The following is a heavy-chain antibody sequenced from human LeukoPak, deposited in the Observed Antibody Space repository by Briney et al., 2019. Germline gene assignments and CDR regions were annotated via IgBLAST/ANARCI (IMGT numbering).Heavy chain of an antibody. Sequence: GGSLRLFCAASVFTFSSHAMSWVRQAPGKGLEWVSVISASAGSTYYADSVKGRFTISRDNSKNTVSLQMSSLRAEDTAVYFCAKEDSSAWYHPGCDAFDVWGQGTRLTVSS. V-gene: IGHV3-23*01. CDR3: AKEDSSAWYHPGCDAFDV. CDR2: ISASAGST. D-gene: IGHD6-19*01. CDR1: VFTFSSHA. J-gene: IGHJ3*01.